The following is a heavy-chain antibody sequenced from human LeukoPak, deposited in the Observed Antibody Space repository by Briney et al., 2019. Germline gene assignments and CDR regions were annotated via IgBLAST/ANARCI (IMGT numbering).Heavy chain of an antibody. CDR2: INHSGST. J-gene: IGHJ3*02. Sequence: SETLSLTCAVYGGSFSGYYWSWIRQPPGKGLEWIGEINHSGSTNYNPSLKSRVTISVDTSKNQFSLKLSSVTAADTAVYYCARGGYYDSSGYYLGAFDIWGQGTMVTVSS. CDR1: GGSFSGYY. V-gene: IGHV4-34*01. D-gene: IGHD3-22*01. CDR3: ARGGYYDSSGYYLGAFDI.